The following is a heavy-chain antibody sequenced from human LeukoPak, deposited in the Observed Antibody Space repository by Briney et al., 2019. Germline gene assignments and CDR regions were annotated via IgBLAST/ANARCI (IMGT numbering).Heavy chain of an antibody. Sequence: GGSLRLSCAASGFTFSSYAMSWVRQAPGKGLEWVSAISGSGGSTYYADSVKGRFTISRDNSKNTLYLQMNSLRAEDTAVYYCAKDRVTRFGPQSIDYWGQGTLVTVFS. V-gene: IGHV3-23*01. D-gene: IGHD3-10*01. CDR1: GFTFSSYA. J-gene: IGHJ4*02. CDR2: ISGSGGST. CDR3: AKDRVTRFGPQSIDY.